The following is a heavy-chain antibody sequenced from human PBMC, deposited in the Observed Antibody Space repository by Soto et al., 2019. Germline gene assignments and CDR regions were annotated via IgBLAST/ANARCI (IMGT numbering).Heavy chain of an antibody. D-gene: IGHD3-9*01. V-gene: IGHV3-23*01. CDR2: ISGSGGST. J-gene: IGHJ6*02. Sequence: VQLLESGGDLVQPGGSLRLSCEASGFTFSNYAMSWVRQAPGKGLEWVSVISGSGGSTNYADSAKGRFTISRDNSMDTLYLQMNTLRAEDTAVYYSARVFYYDILPVKCYNMDLWCQGTTVIVSS. CDR3: ARVFYYDILPVKCYNMDL. CDR1: GFTFSNYA.